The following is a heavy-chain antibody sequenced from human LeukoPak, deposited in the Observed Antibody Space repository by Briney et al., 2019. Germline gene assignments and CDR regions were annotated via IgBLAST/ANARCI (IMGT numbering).Heavy chain of an antibody. CDR1: GGTFSSYA. J-gene: IGHJ4*02. V-gene: IGHV1-69*13. CDR2: IIPIFGTA. CDR3: ARTSSDFWSGYYFDY. D-gene: IGHD3-3*01. Sequence: SVKVSCKASGGTFSSYAISWVRQAPGQGLEWMGGIIPIFGTANYAQKFQGRVTITADESTSTAYMELSSLRSEDTAVYYCARTSSDFWSGYYFDYWGQGTLVAVSS.